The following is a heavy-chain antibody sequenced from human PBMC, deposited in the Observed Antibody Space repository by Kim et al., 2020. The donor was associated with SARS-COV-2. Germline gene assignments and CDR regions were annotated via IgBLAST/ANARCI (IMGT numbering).Heavy chain of an antibody. V-gene: IGHV4-39*01. CDR1: GGSISSSSYY. CDR2: IYYSGST. J-gene: IGHJ2*01. CDR3: ARHSEMATIGGTGWYFDL. D-gene: IGHD5-12*01. Sequence: SETLSLTCTVSGGSISSSSYYWGWIRQPPGKGLEWIGSIYYSGSTYYNPSLKSRVTISVDTSKNQFSLKLSSVTAADTAVYYCARHSEMATIGGTGWYFDLWGRGTLVTVSS.